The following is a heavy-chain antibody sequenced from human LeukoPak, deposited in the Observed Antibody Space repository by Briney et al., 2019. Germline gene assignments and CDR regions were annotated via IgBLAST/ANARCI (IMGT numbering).Heavy chain of an antibody. CDR2: INHSGST. V-gene: IGHV4-34*01. CDR1: GGSFSGYY. J-gene: IGHJ4*02. CDR3: ARGQRQVGSGSYLDY. Sequence: SETLSLTCAVYGGSFSGYYWSWIRQPPGKGLEWIGEINHSGSTNYNPSLKSRVTISVDTSKNQFSLKLSSVTAADTAVYYRARGQRQVGSGSYLDYWGQGTLVTVSS. D-gene: IGHD3-10*01.